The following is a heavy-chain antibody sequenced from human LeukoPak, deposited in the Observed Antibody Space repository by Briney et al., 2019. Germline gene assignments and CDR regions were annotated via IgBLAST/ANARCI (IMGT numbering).Heavy chain of an antibody. CDR3: ARGSKVTMVRGVIINDY. CDR2: INPNSGGT. D-gene: IGHD3-10*01. J-gene: IGHJ4*02. CDR1: GYTFTGYY. V-gene: IGHV1-2*02. Sequence: EASVKVSCKASGYTFTGYYVHWVRQAPGQGLEWMGWINPNSGGTNYAQKFQGRVTMTRDTSISTAYMELSRLRSDDTAVYYCARGSKVTMVRGVIINDYWGQGTLVTVSS.